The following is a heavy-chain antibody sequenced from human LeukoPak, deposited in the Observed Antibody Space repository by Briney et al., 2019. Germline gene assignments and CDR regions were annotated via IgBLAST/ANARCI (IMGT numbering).Heavy chain of an antibody. Sequence: GGSLRLSCAASGFTFSSYEMNRVPQAPGKGLEWVSYISSSGSTIYYADSVKGRFSISRDNAKNSLYLQMNSLRAEDTAVYYCARDSTLGYYGSGSYYNVQIDYWGQGTLVTVSS. V-gene: IGHV3-48*03. J-gene: IGHJ4*02. CDR1: GFTFSSYE. D-gene: IGHD3-10*01. CDR2: ISSSGSTI. CDR3: ARDSTLGYYGSGSYYNVQIDY.